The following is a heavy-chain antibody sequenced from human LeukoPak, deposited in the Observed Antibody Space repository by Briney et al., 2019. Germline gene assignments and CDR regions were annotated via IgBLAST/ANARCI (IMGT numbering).Heavy chain of an antibody. CDR1: GGSISSYY. D-gene: IGHD4-17*01. CDR3: AGSEEGDYGSY. V-gene: IGHV4-59*08. Sequence: SETLSLTYTVSGGSISSYYWSWIRQPPGKGLEWIGYIYYSGSTNYNPSLKSRVTISVDTSKNQFSLKLSSVTAADTAVYYCAGSEEGDYGSYWGQGTLVTVSS. J-gene: IGHJ4*02. CDR2: IYYSGST.